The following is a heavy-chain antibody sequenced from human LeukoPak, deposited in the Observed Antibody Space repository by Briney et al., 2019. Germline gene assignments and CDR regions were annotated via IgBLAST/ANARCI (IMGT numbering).Heavy chain of an antibody. J-gene: IGHJ4*02. D-gene: IGHD3-22*01. Sequence: SVTVSCKASGYTLTGYYMHWVRQAPGQGPEWMGWINPSSGGTNYAPKFQGRVTMTRDTSISTAYMELSRLRSDDTAMYYCARGGYYDSSGSTPFDYWGQGTLVTVSS. V-gene: IGHV1-2*02. CDR3: ARGGYYDSSGSTPFDY. CDR2: INPSSGGT. CDR1: GYTLTGYY.